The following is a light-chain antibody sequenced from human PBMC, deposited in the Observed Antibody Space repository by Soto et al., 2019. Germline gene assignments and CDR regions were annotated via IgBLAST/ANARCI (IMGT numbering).Light chain of an antibody. CDR2: GAS. CDR1: QSISRY. J-gene: IGKJ5*01. CDR3: QQYNNWPPIT. V-gene: IGKV3-20*01. Sequence: IVLTQSPGTLSLSPGEITTLSCRASQSISRYLACYQQKPGQGPRLLIYGASSRATGTPDRFSGSGSGTDFTLTINRLEPEDFAVYYCQQYNNWPPITFGQGTRLEIK.